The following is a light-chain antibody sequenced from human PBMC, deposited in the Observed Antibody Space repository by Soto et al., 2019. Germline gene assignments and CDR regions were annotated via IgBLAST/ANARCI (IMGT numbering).Light chain of an antibody. V-gene: IGLV2-14*01. Sequence: QPASVSGSPGQSITISCTGTSSDVGGYNYVSWYQQHPGKAPKLMIYEVTNRPSGVSNRFSGSKSGNTASLTISGLQADDEADYYCSSYTSSITYVFGTGTKLTVL. CDR1: SSDVGGYNY. J-gene: IGLJ1*01. CDR2: EVT. CDR3: SSYTSSITYV.